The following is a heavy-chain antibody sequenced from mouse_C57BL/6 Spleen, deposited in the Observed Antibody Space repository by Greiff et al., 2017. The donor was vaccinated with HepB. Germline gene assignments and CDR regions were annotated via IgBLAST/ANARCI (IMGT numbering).Heavy chain of an antibody. Sequence: QVQLQQPGTELVKPGASVKLSCKASGYTFTSYWMLWVKQRPGQGLEWIGNINPSNGGTNYNEKFKSKATLTVDKSSSTAYMQLSSLTSEDSAVYYCARSGYYGSERTRYFDVWGTGTTVTVSS. J-gene: IGHJ1*03. CDR3: ARSGYYGSERTRYFDV. CDR2: INPSNGGT. V-gene: IGHV1-53*01. CDR1: GYTFTSYW. D-gene: IGHD1-1*01.